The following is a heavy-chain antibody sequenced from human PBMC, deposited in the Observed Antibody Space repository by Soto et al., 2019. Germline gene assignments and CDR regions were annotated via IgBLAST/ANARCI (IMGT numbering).Heavy chain of an antibody. CDR2: IIPIFGTA. J-gene: IGHJ4*02. CDR1: GGTFINYV. D-gene: IGHD3-22*01. V-gene: IGHV1-69*13. CDR3: ARDGTLYDSSAYYYLY. Sequence: ASVKVSCKASGGTFINYVVNWVLQAPLQVLEWMGWIIPIFGTAKYAQKFQGRVTITADDSTRTAYMELSSLRSEDTAVYYCARDGTLYDSSAYYYLYWGQGTLVTVSS.